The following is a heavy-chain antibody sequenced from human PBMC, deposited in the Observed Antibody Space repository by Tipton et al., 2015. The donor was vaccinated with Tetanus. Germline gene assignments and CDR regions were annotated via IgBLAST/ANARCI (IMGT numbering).Heavy chain of an antibody. Sequence: SLRLSCAASGVAFSSFAMHWVRQAPGKGLEWVAVISYDGSKNNYADSVKGRFTISRDNSKNTLYLQMNSLRPEDTAVYYCAKEFQRARIRFFDSWGQGTQVTAPS. D-gene: IGHD3-10*01. CDR1: GVAFSSFA. V-gene: IGHV3-30*04. J-gene: IGHJ4*02. CDR3: AKEFQRARIRFFDS. CDR2: ISYDGSKN.